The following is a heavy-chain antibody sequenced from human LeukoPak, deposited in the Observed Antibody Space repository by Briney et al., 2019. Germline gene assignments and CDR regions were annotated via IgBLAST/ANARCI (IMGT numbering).Heavy chain of an antibody. Sequence: PGGSLRLSCAASGFTFNYYGMNWVRQAPGRGLEWLAFIRYDGGNKYYADSVKGRFTISRDNSKNTLYLEMNSLRAEDTAVYYCAKRKDAPGSYHTQPYFDYWGQGTLVTVSS. V-gene: IGHV3-30*02. J-gene: IGHJ4*02. D-gene: IGHD3-10*01. CDR2: IRYDGGNK. CDR1: GFTFNYYG. CDR3: AKRKDAPGSYHTQPYFDY.